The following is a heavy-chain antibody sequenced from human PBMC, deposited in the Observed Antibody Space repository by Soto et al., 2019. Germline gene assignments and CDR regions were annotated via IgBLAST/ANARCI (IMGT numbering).Heavy chain of an antibody. J-gene: IGHJ4*02. CDR3: ARDDYPYYDDSSGYHFDY. D-gene: IGHD3-22*01. CDR2: ISDSSSTI. V-gene: IGHV3-48*01. Sequence: GGSLRLSCAAPGFTFNTYNMKWVRQAPGKGLEWVSYISDSSSTIHYADSVKGRFTISRDNAKNSLYLQMNSLRAEDTAVYYCARDDYPYYDDSSGYHFDYWGQGALVTVSS. CDR1: GFTFNTYN.